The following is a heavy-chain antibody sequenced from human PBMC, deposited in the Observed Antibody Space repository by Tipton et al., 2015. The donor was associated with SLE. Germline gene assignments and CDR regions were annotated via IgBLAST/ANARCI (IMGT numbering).Heavy chain of an antibody. Sequence: SLRLSCAASGFTFSSYWMSWVRQAPGKGLEWVANIKQDGSEKYYVDSVKGRFTISRDNAKNSLYLQMNSLRAEDTAVYYCARGGIAVAGWGDFDYWGQGTLVTVSS. CDR3: ARGGIAVAGWGDFDY. V-gene: IGHV3-7*03. D-gene: IGHD6-19*01. J-gene: IGHJ4*02. CDR2: IKQDGSEK. CDR1: GFTFSSYW.